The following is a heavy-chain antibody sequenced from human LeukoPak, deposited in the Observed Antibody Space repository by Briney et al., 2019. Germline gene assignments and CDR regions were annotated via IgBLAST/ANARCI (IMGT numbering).Heavy chain of an antibody. Sequence: ASVKVSCKASGYTFTGYFMHWVRQAPGQGLEWMGWIDPNSGGTNYAQKFQGRVTMTRDTSISTAYMELSRLRSDDTAVYYCASSIVYCSSTSCYFNWGQGTLVTVSS. CDR3: ASSIVYCSSTSCYFN. D-gene: IGHD2-2*01. CDR2: IDPNSGGT. CDR1: GYTFTGYF. J-gene: IGHJ4*02. V-gene: IGHV1-2*02.